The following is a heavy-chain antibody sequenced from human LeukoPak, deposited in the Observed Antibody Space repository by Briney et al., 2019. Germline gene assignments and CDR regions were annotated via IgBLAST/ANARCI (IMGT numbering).Heavy chain of an antibody. D-gene: IGHD5-12*01. CDR3: AKDNVKVTTIRRVPHYMDV. V-gene: IGHV3-30*02. J-gene: IGHJ6*03. CDR1: GFTFSSYG. Sequence: SGGSLRLSCAASGFTFSSYGMHWVRQAPGKGLEWVAFIRYDGSIKYYADSVKGRFTISRDNSKNTLYLQMSSLTAEDTAVYYCAKDNVKVTTIRRVPHYMDVWGKGATVTISS. CDR2: IRYDGSIK.